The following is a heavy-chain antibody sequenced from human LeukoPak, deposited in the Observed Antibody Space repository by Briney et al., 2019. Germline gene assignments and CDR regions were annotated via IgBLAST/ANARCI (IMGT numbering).Heavy chain of an antibody. V-gene: IGHV3-23*01. CDR2: ITTSGGST. J-gene: IGHJ4*02. D-gene: IGHD1/OR15-1a*01. Sequence: GWSLRLSCAASGFTFSTYAMSWVRQAPGKGLEWVSAITTSGGSTFYADSVKGRFTISKDNSKSTLYLQMNSLRAEDTAVYYCAQHPGNNFGTFDYWGQGTLVTVSS. CDR1: GFTFSTYA. CDR3: AQHPGNNFGTFDY.